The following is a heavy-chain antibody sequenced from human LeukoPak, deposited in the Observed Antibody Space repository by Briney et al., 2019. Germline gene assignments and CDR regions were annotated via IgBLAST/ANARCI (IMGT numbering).Heavy chain of an antibody. CDR3: ARDLNCFDY. CDR2: ITSSGYI. Sequence: GGSLRVSCAASGFTFSSSDMNWVRQALGKGLEWVSSITSSGYIYYVDSVKGRFTISRDNAKNSLSLQMNSLRAEDTAVYYCARDLNCFDYWGQGTLVTVSS. V-gene: IGHV3-21*01. J-gene: IGHJ4*02. CDR1: GFTFSSSD.